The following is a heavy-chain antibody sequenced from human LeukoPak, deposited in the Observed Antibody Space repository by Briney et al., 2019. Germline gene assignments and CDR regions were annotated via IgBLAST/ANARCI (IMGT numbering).Heavy chain of an antibody. J-gene: IGHJ3*02. D-gene: IGHD3-3*01. Sequence: SETLSLTCTVSGGSISSYYWSWIRQPAGKGLEWIGRIYTSGSTNYNPSLKSRVTMSVDTSKNQFSLKLSSVTAADTAVYYCARVVRDYDFWSGYPHDAFDIWGQGTMVTVSS. CDR2: IYTSGST. V-gene: IGHV4-4*07. CDR3: ARVVRDYDFWSGYPHDAFDI. CDR1: GGSISSYY.